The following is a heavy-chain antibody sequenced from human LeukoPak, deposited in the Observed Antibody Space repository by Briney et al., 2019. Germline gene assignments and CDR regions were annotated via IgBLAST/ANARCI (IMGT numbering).Heavy chain of an antibody. CDR2: IYYSGST. D-gene: IGHD6-19*01. J-gene: IGHJ4*02. CDR3: ARTIAVAGTWVKYFDY. CDR1: GGSISSGGYY. V-gene: IGHV4-31*03. Sequence: PSETLSLTCTVSGGSISSGGYYWSWIRQHPGKGLEWIGYIYYSGSTYYNPSLKSRVTISVDTSKNQFSLKLSSVTAADTAVYYCARTIAVAGTWVKYFDYWGQGTLVTVSS.